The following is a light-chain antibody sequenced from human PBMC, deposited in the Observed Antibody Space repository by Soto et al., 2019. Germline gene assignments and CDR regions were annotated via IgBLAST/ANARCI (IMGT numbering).Light chain of an antibody. CDR3: QQYNNWPIT. CDR2: GAS. J-gene: IGKJ5*01. V-gene: IGKV3-20*01. Sequence: EIVLTQSPGTLSLSPGERATLSCRASQSVSSSYLAWYQQKPGQAPRLLILGASSRATGIPDRFSGSGSGTEFTLTISSLQSEDFAVYYCQQYNNWPITFGQGTRLEIK. CDR1: QSVSSSY.